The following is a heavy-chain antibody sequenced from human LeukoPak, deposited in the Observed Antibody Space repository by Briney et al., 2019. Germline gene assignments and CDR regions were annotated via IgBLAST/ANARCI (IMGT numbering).Heavy chain of an antibody. CDR2: INSDGSST. D-gene: IGHD2-2*01. J-gene: IGHJ4*02. CDR3: ARKGSTSALGY. CDR1: GFTFSSYW. Sequence: GGSLRLSCAASGFTFSSYWTHWVRQAPGKGLVWVSRINSDGSSTSYADSVKGRFTISRDNAKNTLYLQMNSLRAEDTAVYYCARKGSTSALGYWGQGTLVTVSS. V-gene: IGHV3-74*01.